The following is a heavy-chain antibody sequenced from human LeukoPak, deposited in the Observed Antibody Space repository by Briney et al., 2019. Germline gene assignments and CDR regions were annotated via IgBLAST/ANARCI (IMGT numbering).Heavy chain of an antibody. J-gene: IGHJ4*02. CDR3: AKDLHDMITFGGVIGGPDY. D-gene: IGHD3-16*02. V-gene: IGHV3-30*02. CDR2: IRYDGSNK. Sequence: GGSLRLSCAASGFTFSSYGMHWVRQAPGKGLEWVAFIRYDGSNKYHADSVKGRFTISRDNSKNTLYLQMNSLRAEDTAVYYCAKDLHDMITFGGVIGGPDYWGQGTLVTVSS. CDR1: GFTFSSYG.